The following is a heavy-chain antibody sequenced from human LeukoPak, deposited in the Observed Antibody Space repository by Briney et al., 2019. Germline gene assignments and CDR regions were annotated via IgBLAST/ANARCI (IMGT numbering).Heavy chain of an antibody. CDR1: GYTLTEFS. V-gene: IGHV1-24*01. J-gene: IGHJ4*01. D-gene: IGHD6-13*01. CDR3: TAITAAGQRGSSFEY. Sequence: ASVKVSCKVSGYTLTEFSIHWVRRVPGKGLEWMGGFDPEDGETIYAQKFQGRVTMTEDTSSDTAYMELSSLRSDDTAVYFCTAITAAGQRGSSFEYWGQGTLVTVSS. CDR2: FDPEDGET.